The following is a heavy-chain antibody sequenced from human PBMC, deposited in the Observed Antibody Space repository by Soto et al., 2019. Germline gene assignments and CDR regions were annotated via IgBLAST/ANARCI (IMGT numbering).Heavy chain of an antibody. J-gene: IGHJ6*02. CDR3: GREDIYGWSGESLDV. CDR1: GDSLRGQS. V-gene: IGHV4-34*01. Sequence: SETLSLTXAVVGDSLRGQSWNWIRQSPGKGLEWIGEIDQSGGPNYNPSLKSRTIISDDTSKNQFSLTLASVPATNTAVYYCGREDIYGWSGESLDVWGQGPTVTVSS. D-gene: IGHD6-19*01. CDR2: IDQSGGP.